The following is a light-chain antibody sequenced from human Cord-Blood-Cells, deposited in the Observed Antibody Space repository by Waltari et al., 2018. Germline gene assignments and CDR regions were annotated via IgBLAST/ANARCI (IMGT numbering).Light chain of an antibody. V-gene: IGLV2-23*01. CDR1: SSDVGSYNL. CDR2: EGS. J-gene: IGLJ1*01. Sequence: QSALTQPASVSGSPGQSITIPCTGTSSDVGSYNLVSWYQQHPGKAPKLMIYEGSKRPSGVSNRFSGSKSGNTASLTISGLQAEDEADYYCCSYAGSRYVFGTGTKVTV. CDR3: CSYAGSRYV.